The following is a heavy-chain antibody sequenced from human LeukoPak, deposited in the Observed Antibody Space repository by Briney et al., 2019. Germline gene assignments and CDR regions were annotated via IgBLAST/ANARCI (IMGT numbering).Heavy chain of an antibody. V-gene: IGHV3-49*04. J-gene: IGHJ4*02. Sequence: PGGSLRLSCTASGFTFGDYAMSWVRQAPGKGLEWVGFIRSKAYGGTTEYAASVKGRFTISRDDSKSIAYLQMNSLKTEDTAVYYCTRDLRRIGYYDSSGYLYWGQGTLVTVSS. CDR1: GFTFGDYA. D-gene: IGHD3-22*01. CDR3: TRDLRRIGYYDSSGYLY. CDR2: IRSKAYGGTT.